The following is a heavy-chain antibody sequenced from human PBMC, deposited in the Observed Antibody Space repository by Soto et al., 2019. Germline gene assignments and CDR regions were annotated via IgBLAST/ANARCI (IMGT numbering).Heavy chain of an antibody. J-gene: IGHJ6*02. V-gene: IGHV4-31*03. CDR3: AKLADYDFWSGYSAPAYGMDI. CDR1: GGSISSGGYY. CDR2: IYYSGST. Sequence: SSETLSLTCTVSGGSISSGGYYWSWIRQHPGKGLEWIGYIYYSGSTYYNPSLKSRVTISVDTSKNQFSLKLSSVTAADTAVYYCAKLADYDFWSGYSAPAYGMDIWGQVTSVTVSS. D-gene: IGHD3-3*01.